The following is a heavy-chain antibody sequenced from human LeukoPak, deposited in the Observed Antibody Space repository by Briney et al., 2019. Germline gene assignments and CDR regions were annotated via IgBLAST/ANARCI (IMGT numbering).Heavy chain of an antibody. J-gene: IGHJ4*02. D-gene: IGHD2-21*02. CDR3: TRDPSDDDRSDY. CDR2: IYADGST. Sequence: TGGSLRLSCAASGFTFSNAWMSWVRQAPGKGLQWVSVIYADGSTYYADSVKGRFTISRDISKNTLYLQVNRLRAEDTAVYYCTRDPSDDDRSDYRGQGTLVTVSS. V-gene: IGHV3-66*02. CDR1: GFTFSNAW.